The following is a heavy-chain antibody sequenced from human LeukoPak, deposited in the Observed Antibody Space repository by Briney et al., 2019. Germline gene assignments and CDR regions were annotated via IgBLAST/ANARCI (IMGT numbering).Heavy chain of an antibody. Sequence: SETLSLTCTVSGGSIIDSSYYWGWIRQPPGKGVEWIGNIYYFGTTLHNPSLKSRVTMSVDTSKNQFSLKLSSVTAADTAVYYCARDSHAWYGQYYFDFWGQGALVTVSS. D-gene: IGHD6-13*01. V-gene: IGHV4-39*07. CDR3: ARDSHAWYGQYYFDF. CDR1: GGSIIDSSYY. CDR2: IYYFGTT. J-gene: IGHJ4*02.